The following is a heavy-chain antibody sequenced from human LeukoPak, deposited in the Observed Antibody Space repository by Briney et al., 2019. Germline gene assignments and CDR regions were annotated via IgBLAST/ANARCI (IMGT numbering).Heavy chain of an antibody. CDR1: GGSISSGGYY. V-gene: IGHV4-31*03. J-gene: IGHJ6*03. CDR2: IYYSGST. CDR3: ARDRDIAVAGTGYYYYYMDV. Sequence: SETLSLTCTVSGGSISSGGYYWSWIRQHPGKGLEWIGYIYYSGSTYYNPSLKSRVTISVDTSKNQFSLKLSSVTAADTAVYYCARDRDIAVAGTGYYYYYMDVWGKGTTVTVSS. D-gene: IGHD6-19*01.